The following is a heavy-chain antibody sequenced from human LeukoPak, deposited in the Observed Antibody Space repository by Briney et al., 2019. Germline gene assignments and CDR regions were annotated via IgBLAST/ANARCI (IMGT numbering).Heavy chain of an antibody. D-gene: IGHD1-1*01. CDR3: ARGPRRGKYYYMDV. J-gene: IGHJ6*03. CDR1: GFTFSSFD. CDR2: IGTASDT. V-gene: IGHV3-13*01. Sequence: GSLRLSCAASGFTFSSFDMHWVRQPTGQGLEWVSTIGTASDTYYPGSVEGRFTLSRDNAKNSLYLQMNSLTAGDTAVYYCARGPRRGKYYYMDVWGKGTTVTVSS.